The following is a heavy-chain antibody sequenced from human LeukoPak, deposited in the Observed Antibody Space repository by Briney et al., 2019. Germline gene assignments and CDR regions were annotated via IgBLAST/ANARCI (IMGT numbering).Heavy chain of an antibody. D-gene: IGHD2-15*01. CDR1: GGSFSGYY. V-gene: IGHV4-34*01. Sequence: PSETLSLTCAVYGGSFSGYYWSWIRQPPGKGLEWIGEINHSGSTNYNPSLKSRVTISVDTSKNQFSLKLSSVTAADTAVYYCARSKVVVAAYRLYCYYYGMDVWGQGTTVTVSS. J-gene: IGHJ6*02. CDR2: INHSGST. CDR3: ARSKVVVAAYRLYCYYYGMDV.